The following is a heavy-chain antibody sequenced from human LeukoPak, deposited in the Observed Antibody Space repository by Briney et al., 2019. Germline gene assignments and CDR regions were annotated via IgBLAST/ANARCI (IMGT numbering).Heavy chain of an antibody. CDR3: ARSPLYCSGGSCYPNWFDP. CDR1: GGTFSSYA. CDR2: IIPIFGTA. V-gene: IGHV1-69*01. D-gene: IGHD2-15*01. Sequence: SVKVSCKASGGTFSSYAISWVRQAPGQGLEWMGGIIPIFGTANYAQKFQGRVTITADESTSTAYMELSSLRSEDTAVYYCARSPLYCSGGSCYPNWFDPWGQGTMVTVSS. J-gene: IGHJ5*02.